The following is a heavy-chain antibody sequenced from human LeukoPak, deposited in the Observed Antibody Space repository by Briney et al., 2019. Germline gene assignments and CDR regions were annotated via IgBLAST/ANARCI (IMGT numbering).Heavy chain of an antibody. CDR1: GGSISSGGYY. CDR2: IYYSGST. CDR3: AREGKLTGYFGGLGFNY. J-gene: IGHJ4*02. Sequence: SQTLSLTCTVSGGSISSGGYYWSWIRQHPGKGLEWIGYIYYSGSTYYNPSLKSRVTISVDTSKNQFSLNLTSVTAADTAVYYCAREGKLTGYFGGLGFNYWGPGTLVTVSS. V-gene: IGHV4-31*03. D-gene: IGHD6-19*01.